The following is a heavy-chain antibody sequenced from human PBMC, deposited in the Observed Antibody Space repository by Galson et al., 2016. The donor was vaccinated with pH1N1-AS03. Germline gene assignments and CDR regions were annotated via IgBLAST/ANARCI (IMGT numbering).Heavy chain of an antibody. J-gene: IGHJ5*02. Sequence: SLRLSCAASGFTFSDYYMSWIRQAPGKGLGWISCITSSGGSGPTIYYADSVRGRFTISRDNAKNSLYLQVSSLRAEDTAVYFCARGVDSGGRQVLFDPWGQGTLVTVSS. CDR2: ITSSGGSGPTI. V-gene: IGHV3-11*04. CDR1: GFTFSDYY. D-gene: IGHD3-22*01. CDR3: ARGVDSGGRQVLFDP.